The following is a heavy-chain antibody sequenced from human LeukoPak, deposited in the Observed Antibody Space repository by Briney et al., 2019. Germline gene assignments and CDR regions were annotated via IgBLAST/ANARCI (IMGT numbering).Heavy chain of an antibody. J-gene: IGHJ4*02. CDR3: ARAGGAYGDYIDY. D-gene: IGHD4-17*01. V-gene: IGHV3-21*01. CDR2: ISSSSSYI. Sequence: PGGSLRLSCAASGFTFSSYSMNWVRQAPGKGLEWVSSISSSSSYIYYADSVKGRFTISRDNAKNTLYLQMNSLRAEDTAVYYCARAGGAYGDYIDYWGQGTLVTVSS. CDR1: GFTFSSYS.